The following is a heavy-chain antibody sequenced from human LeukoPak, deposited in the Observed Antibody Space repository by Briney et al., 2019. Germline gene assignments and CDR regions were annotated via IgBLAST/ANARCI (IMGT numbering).Heavy chain of an antibody. CDR3: ATLGSGWYTYYFDY. CDR2: IWYDGSNK. D-gene: IGHD6-19*01. V-gene: IGHV3-33*01. Sequence: PGGSLRLSCAASGFTFSSYGMHWVRQAPGKGLEWVAVIWYDGSNKYYADSVKGRFTISRDNSKNTLYLQMNSLRAEDTAVYYCATLGSGWYTYYFDYWGQGTLVTVSS. J-gene: IGHJ4*02. CDR1: GFTFSSYG.